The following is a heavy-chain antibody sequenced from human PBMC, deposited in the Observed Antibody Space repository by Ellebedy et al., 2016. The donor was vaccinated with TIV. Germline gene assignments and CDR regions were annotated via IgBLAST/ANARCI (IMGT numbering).Heavy chain of an antibody. J-gene: IGHJ4*02. CDR3: VRKSRFDY. Sequence: GESLKISCVASGFIFSNHGMSWVRQAPGKGLEWVSYISNSGSAMYSADSVKGRFSVSRDNAQNSVFLQMNSLRDEDSSVYYCVRKSRFDYWGQGTLVTVSS. V-gene: IGHV3-48*02. CDR2: ISNSGSAM. CDR1: GFIFSNHG.